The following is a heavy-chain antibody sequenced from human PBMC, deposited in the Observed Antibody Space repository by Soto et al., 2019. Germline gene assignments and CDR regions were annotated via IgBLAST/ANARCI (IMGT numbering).Heavy chain of an antibody. CDR2: ISGSGGST. J-gene: IGHJ6*02. CDR1: GFTFSSYA. CDR3: AKDEGGYLDYDILTGSIPV. V-gene: IGHV3-23*01. D-gene: IGHD3-9*01. Sequence: PGGSLRLSCAAPGFTFSSYAMSWVRPAPGKGLEWVSAISGSGGSTYYADSVKGRFTISRDNSKNTLYLQMNSLRAEDTAVYYCAKDEGGYLDYDILTGSIPVWGQGTTVTVSS.